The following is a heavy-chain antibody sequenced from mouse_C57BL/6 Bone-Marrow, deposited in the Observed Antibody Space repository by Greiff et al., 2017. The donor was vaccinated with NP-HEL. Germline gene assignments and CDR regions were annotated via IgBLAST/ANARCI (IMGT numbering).Heavy chain of an antibody. D-gene: IGHD2-2*01. Sequence: QVQLQQSGAELARPGASVKLSCKASGYTFTSYGISWVKQRTGQGLEWIGEIYPRSGNTYYNEKFKGKATLTADKSSSTAYMELRSLTSEDSAVYFCARERVYGYDEDWYFDVWGTGTTVTVSS. CDR2: IYPRSGNT. CDR1: GYTFTSYG. J-gene: IGHJ1*03. CDR3: ARERVYGYDEDWYFDV. V-gene: IGHV1-81*01.